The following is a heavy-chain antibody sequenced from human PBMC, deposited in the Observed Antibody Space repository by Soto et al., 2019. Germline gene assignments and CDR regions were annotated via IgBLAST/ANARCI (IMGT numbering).Heavy chain of an antibody. CDR2: IKQDGSEK. CDR3: ARGGRYSSGYDAFDI. J-gene: IGHJ3*02. CDR1: GFTFSSYW. V-gene: IGHV3-7*01. Sequence: GGSLRLSCAASGFTFSSYWMSLVRQAPGKGLEWVANIKQDGSEKYYVDSVKGRFTISRDNAKNSLYLQMNSLRAEDTAVYYCARGGRYSSGYDAFDIWGQGTMVTVSS. D-gene: IGHD6-19*01.